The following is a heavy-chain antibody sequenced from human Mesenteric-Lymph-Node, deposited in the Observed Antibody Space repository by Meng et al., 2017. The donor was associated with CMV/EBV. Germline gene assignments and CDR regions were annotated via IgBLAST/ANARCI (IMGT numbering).Heavy chain of an antibody. CDR3: AKVPSGWYRDYFDY. CDR1: GFTFSSYA. D-gene: IGHD6-19*01. J-gene: IGHJ4*02. Sequence: GESLKISCAASGFTFSSYAMSWVRQAPGKGLEWVSAISGSGGSTYYADSVKGRFTISRDNSKNTLYLQMNSLRAEDTAVYYCAKVPSGWYRDYFDYWGQGTLVTVSS. CDR2: ISGSGGST. V-gene: IGHV3-23*01.